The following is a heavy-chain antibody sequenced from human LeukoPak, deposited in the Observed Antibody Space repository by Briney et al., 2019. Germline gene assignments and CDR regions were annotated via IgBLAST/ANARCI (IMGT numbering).Heavy chain of an antibody. D-gene: IGHD3-22*01. V-gene: IGHV3-49*04. CDR2: IKSKAYGGTT. CDR3: TRDSYYDSSGYYTYDY. J-gene: IGHJ4*02. CDR1: GFTFSSYA. Sequence: GGSLRLSCAASGFTFSSYAMSWVRQAPGKGLEWVGFIKSKAYGGTTEYAASVKGRFTISRDDSKSIAYLQMNSLKTEDTAVYYCTRDSYYDSSGYYTYDYWGQGTLVTVSS.